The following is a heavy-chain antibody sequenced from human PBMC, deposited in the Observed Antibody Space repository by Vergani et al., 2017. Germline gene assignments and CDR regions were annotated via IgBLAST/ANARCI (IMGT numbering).Heavy chain of an antibody. CDR1: GGSISSGDHC. D-gene: IGHD6-25*01. V-gene: IGHV4-31*11. Sequence: QVLLQESGPGVVKPSQTLSLTCAVSGGSISSGDHCWTWIRQRPGKSLEWIGYIFYSGTTYDNPSLRSRLTISVDTSQNQFSLKLRSVTAADTAVYYCARVDTQVPATSHFYYMDVWGKGTTVVVSS. CDR3: ARVDTQVPATSHFYYMDV. CDR2: IFYSGTT. J-gene: IGHJ6*03.